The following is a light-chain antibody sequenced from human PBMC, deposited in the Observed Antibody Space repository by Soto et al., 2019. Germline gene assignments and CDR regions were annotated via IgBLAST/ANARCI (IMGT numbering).Light chain of an antibody. V-gene: IGKV3-20*01. Sequence: EIVLTQSPGTLSLSPGERATLSCRASQSVSSSYLAWYQQKPGQAPRLLIYGASNRATGIPDRFSGRGSGTDFTLTIIRLEPEDVAVYYCQQSDNSGWTFGHGTKVEIK. CDR3: QQSDNSGWT. CDR2: GAS. CDR1: QSVSSSY. J-gene: IGKJ1*01.